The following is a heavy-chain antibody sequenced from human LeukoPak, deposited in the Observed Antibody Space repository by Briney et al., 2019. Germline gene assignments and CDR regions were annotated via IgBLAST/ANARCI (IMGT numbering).Heavy chain of an antibody. J-gene: IGHJ4*02. V-gene: IGHV3-30*18. D-gene: IGHD5-18*01. CDR3: AKDETMVTGESDY. Sequence: GGSLRLSCAASGFTFSSYGMHWVRQAPGKGLEWVAVISYDGSNKYYADSVKGRFTISRDNSKNTLYLQMNSLRAEDTAVYYCAKDETMVTGESDYWGQGTLVTVSS. CDR2: ISYDGSNK. CDR1: GFTFSSYG.